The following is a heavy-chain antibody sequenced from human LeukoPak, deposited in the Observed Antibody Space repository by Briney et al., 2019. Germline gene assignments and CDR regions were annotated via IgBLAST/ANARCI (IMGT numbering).Heavy chain of an antibody. CDR3: ARRPRGLEWFFDY. CDR2: IYYSGST. D-gene: IGHD3-3*01. CDR1: GASISSSSYY. Sequence: SETLSLTCTVSGASISSSSYYWGWIRQPPGKGLEWIGNIYYSGSTYHNPSLRSRVTISVDTSKNQVSLNLSSVTAADTAVYYCARRPRGLEWFFDYWGQGTLVTVSS. J-gene: IGHJ4*02. V-gene: IGHV4-39*01.